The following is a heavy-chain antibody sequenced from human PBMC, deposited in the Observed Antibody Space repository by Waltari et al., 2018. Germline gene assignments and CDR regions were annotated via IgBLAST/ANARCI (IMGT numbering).Heavy chain of an antibody. CDR3: VKVAGPFDY. CDR2: TSYSGCP. Sequence: QLQLQESGPGLVKPSETLSLTCTISGGSISSSSYYWGWIRQPPGKGLEWIGGTSYSGCPYYSPSLKSLVTISVDTSKNQFSLKLSSVTAADTAVYYCVKVAGPFDYWGQGTLVTVSS. CDR1: GGSISSSSYY. J-gene: IGHJ4*02. V-gene: IGHV4-39*01. D-gene: IGHD6-19*01.